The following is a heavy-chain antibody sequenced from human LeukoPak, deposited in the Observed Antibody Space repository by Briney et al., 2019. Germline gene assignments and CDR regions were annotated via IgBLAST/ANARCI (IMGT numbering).Heavy chain of an antibody. CDR1: GGAIIPFY. D-gene: IGHD3-22*01. CDR3: AKDYYDSSEGWSDP. J-gene: IGHJ5*02. CDR2: IYSSGST. Sequence: SETLSLTCSVSGGAIIPFYWNWIRQPAGKGLEWIGRIYSSGSTKYNPSLKSRVTMSVDTSKNQFSLKLSSVTAADTAVYYCAKDYYDSSEGWSDPWGQGTLVTVSS. V-gene: IGHV4-4*07.